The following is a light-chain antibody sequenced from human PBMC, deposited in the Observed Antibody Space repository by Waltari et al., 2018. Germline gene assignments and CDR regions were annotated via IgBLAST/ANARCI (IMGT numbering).Light chain of an antibody. J-gene: IGLJ3*02. CDR2: EVS. Sequence: QSALTQPPSASGSPGQSVTISCTGTSSDVGGYEYGYWYQHHPGKAPKLMIYEVSKRPSGVPDRFSGSKSGNTASLTVSGLQAEDEGDYYCSSYAGGSTLGVFGGGTKLTVL. CDR1: SSDVGGYEY. CDR3: SSYAGGSTLGV. V-gene: IGLV2-8*01.